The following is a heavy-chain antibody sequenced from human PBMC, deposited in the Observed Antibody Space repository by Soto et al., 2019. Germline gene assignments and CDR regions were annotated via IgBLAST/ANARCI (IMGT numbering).Heavy chain of an antibody. J-gene: IGHJ6*03. CDR2: ISAYNGNT. CDR1: GYTFTSYG. D-gene: IGHD5-18*01. V-gene: IGHV1-18*01. Sequence: GASVKVSCKASGYTFTSYGISWVRQAPGQGLEWMGWISAYNGNTNYAQKLQGRVTMTTDTSTSTAYMELRSLRSDDTAVYYCASLNNLVQTDTAIVTGRSYYYMDVWGKGTTVTVSS. CDR3: ASLNNLVQTDTAIVTGRSYYYMDV.